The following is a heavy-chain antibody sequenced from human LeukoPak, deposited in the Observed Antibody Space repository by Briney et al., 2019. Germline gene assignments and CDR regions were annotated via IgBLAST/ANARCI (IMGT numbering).Heavy chain of an antibody. Sequence: PSETLSLTCTVSGGSISSGSYYWSWIRQPAGKGLEWIGRTYTSGSTNYNPSLKSRVTISVDTSKNQFSLKLSSVTAADTAVYYCARAAMVLYYFDYWGQGTLVTVSS. V-gene: IGHV4-61*02. D-gene: IGHD5-18*01. CDR2: TYTSGST. J-gene: IGHJ4*02. CDR1: GGSISSGSYY. CDR3: ARAAMVLYYFDY.